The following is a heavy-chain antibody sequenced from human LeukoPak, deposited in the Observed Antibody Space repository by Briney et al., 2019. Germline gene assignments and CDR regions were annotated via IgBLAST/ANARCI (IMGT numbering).Heavy chain of an antibody. CDR3: ARAPSGCVGTCPFDS. J-gene: IGHJ4*02. CDR1: GASITDYW. D-gene: IGHD2-15*01. CDR2: VYADADRDS. Sequence: SETLSLTCTVPGASITDYWWSWIRQPAGKGLEWIGRVYADADRDSNYNPSLRSRVTVSVDTSTNQFSLKLISVTAADTAVYYCARAPSGCVGTCPFDSWGQGTLVTVSS. V-gene: IGHV4-4*07.